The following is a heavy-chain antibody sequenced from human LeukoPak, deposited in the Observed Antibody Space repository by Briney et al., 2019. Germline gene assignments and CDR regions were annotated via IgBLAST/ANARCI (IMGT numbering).Heavy chain of an antibody. D-gene: IGHD3-22*01. CDR1: GLTFGSYG. V-gene: IGHV3-64D*09. J-gene: IGHJ4*02. CDR3: VKALYYDSSGYTDY. CDR2: ISSNGGST. Sequence: PGGSLRLSCAASGLTFGSYGMHWVRQAPGKGLEYVSAISSNGGSTYYADSVKGRFTISRDNSKNTLYLQMSSLRAEDTAVYYCVKALYYDSSGYTDYWGQGTLVTVSS.